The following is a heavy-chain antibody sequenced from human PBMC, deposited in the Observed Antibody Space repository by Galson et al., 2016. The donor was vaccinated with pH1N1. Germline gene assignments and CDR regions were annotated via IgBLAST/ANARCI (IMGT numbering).Heavy chain of an antibody. J-gene: IGHJ4*02. D-gene: IGHD1-26*01. CDR3: ARESRRELGYYFDY. CDR1: GFTVSSNY. Sequence: SLRLSCAASGFTVSSNYMSWVRQAPGKGLEWVSVIYSGGSTYYADSVKGRFTISRDNSKNTLNLQMNSLRAEDTAVYYCARESRRELGYYFDYWGQGTLVTVSS. V-gene: IGHV3-66*02. CDR2: IYSGGST.